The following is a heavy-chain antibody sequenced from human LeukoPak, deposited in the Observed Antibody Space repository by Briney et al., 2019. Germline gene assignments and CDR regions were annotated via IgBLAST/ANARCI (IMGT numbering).Heavy chain of an antibody. CDR2: INHSGST. V-gene: IGHV4-34*01. Sequence: SETLSLTCAVYGGSFSGYYWSWIRQPPGKGLEWIGEINHSGSTNYNPSLKSRVTVSVDTSKNQFSLKLSSVTAADTAVYYCAKIPRPNHSNHEPNWGQGTLVTVSS. CDR3: AKIPRPNHSNHEPN. D-gene: IGHD1-14*01. J-gene: IGHJ4*02. CDR1: GGSFSGYY.